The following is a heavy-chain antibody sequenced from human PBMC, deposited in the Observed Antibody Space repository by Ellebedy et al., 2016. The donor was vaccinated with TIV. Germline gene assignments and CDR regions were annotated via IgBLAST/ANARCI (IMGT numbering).Heavy chain of an antibody. Sequence: GESLKISCETSEFTFINYWMSWVRQAPGKGLEWVASVKEDGSEKSYVDSVKGRFTISRDNAKDLLYLQMNSLRAEDTAMYYCARVKRGAHFDYWGQGTLVTVS. D-gene: IGHD3-10*01. CDR1: EFTFINYW. CDR2: VKEDGSEK. J-gene: IGHJ4*02. CDR3: ARVKRGAHFDY. V-gene: IGHV3-7*01.